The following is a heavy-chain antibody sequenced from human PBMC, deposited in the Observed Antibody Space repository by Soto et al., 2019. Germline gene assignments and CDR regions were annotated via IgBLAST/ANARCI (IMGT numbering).Heavy chain of an antibody. D-gene: IGHD3-22*01. Sequence: QVQLVQSGAEVKKPGSSVKVSCKASGGTFSSYAISWVRQAPGQGLEWMGGIIPIFGTANYAQKFQGRVTITADESTSTTHMELSSLRSEDTAVYYCAAGYYDSSGYYYVAYWGQGTLVTVSS. J-gene: IGHJ4*02. CDR1: GGTFSSYA. V-gene: IGHV1-69*01. CDR3: AAGYYDSSGYYYVAY. CDR2: IIPIFGTA.